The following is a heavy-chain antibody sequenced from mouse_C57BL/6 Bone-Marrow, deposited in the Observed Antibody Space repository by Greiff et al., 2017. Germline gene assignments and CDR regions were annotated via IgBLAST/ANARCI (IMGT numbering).Heavy chain of an antibody. Sequence: QVHVKQSGAELVKPGASVKMSCKASGYTFTSYWITWVKQRPGQGLEWIGDIYPGSGSTNYNEKFKSKATLTVDTSSSTAYMQLSSLTSEDSAVYYCAREMVTTYYSMDYWGQGTSVTVSS. CDR1: GYTFTSYW. CDR3: AREMVTTYYSMDY. CDR2: IYPGSGST. D-gene: IGHD2-1*01. J-gene: IGHJ4*01. V-gene: IGHV1-55*01.